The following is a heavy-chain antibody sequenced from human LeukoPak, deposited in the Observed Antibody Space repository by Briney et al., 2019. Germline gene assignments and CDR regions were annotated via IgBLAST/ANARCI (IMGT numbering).Heavy chain of an antibody. J-gene: IGHJ4*02. CDR1: GFTFSSYG. CDR3: ARRGPSVAGPYDY. CDR2: ISSSSSYI. Sequence: GGSLRLSCAASGFTFSSYGMNWVRQAPGKGLEWVSSISSSSSYIYSADSVKGRFTISRDNAKNSLYLQINSLRAEDTAVYYCARRGPSVAGPYDYWGQGTLVTVSS. V-gene: IGHV3-21*01. D-gene: IGHD6-19*01.